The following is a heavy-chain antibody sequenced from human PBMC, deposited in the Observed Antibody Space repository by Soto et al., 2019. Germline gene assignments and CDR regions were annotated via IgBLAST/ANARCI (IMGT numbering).Heavy chain of an antibody. J-gene: IGHJ5*02. CDR1: GGSISSSNW. V-gene: IGHV4-4*02. D-gene: IGHD6-13*01. Sequence: ASETLSLTCAVSGGSISSSNWWSWVRQPPGKGLEWIGEIYHSGSTNYNPSLKSRVTISVDKSKNQFSLKLSSVTAADTAVYYCARSTDSSSWYFLREGWFDPWGQGTLVTVSS. CDR2: IYHSGST. CDR3: ARSTDSSSWYFLREGWFDP.